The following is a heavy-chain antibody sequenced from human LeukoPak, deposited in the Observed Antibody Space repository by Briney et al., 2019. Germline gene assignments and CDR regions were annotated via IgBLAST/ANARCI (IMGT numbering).Heavy chain of an antibody. J-gene: IGHJ4*02. V-gene: IGHV4-4*07. CDR2: IYSSGST. CDR1: GDSISNYY. D-gene: IGHD4-23*01. CDR3: ARGGGAYAFDY. Sequence: PSETLSLTCTVSGDSISNYYWNWLRQPAGKGLEWIGRIYSSGSTNYNPSLKSRVTMSVDMSKKQFSLKLSSVTAADTAVYYCARGGGAYAFDYWGRGTLVTVSS.